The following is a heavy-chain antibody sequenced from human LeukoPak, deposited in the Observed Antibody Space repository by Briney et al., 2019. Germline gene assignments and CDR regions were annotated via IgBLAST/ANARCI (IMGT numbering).Heavy chain of an antibody. CDR3: ARAKSSASPYHFDY. Sequence: GGSLRLSCAASGFTFSSYWMSWVRQAPGKGLEWVANIKQDGSEKYYVDSVKGRFTISRDNAKNSLYLQMNSLRAEDTAVYYCARAKSSASPYHFDYWGQGTLVTVSS. CDR2: IKQDGSEK. J-gene: IGHJ4*02. D-gene: IGHD2-15*01. V-gene: IGHV3-7*01. CDR1: GFTFSSYW.